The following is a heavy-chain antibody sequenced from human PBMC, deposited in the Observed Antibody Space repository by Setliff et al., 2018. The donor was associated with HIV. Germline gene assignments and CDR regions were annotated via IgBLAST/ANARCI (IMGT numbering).Heavy chain of an antibody. J-gene: IGHJ4*02. CDR3: GRHSLYGPAAISALDY. Sequence: PSETLSLTCTVSGGSISNSSSYWGWIRQTPGKGLEWIGSIYSSRRSYYNPSLQSRLTLSIDRSRSQFSLNLRSVTAADTAVYYCGRHSLYGPAAISALDYWGQGALVTVSS. D-gene: IGHD2-2*02. V-gene: IGHV4-39*01. CDR2: IYSSRRS. CDR1: GGSISNSSSY.